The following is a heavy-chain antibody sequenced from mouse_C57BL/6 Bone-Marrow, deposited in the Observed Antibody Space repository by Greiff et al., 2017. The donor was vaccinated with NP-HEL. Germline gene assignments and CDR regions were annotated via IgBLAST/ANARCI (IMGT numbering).Heavy chain of an antibody. CDR3: ARHDPTGNYYAMDD. Sequence: EVKLMESGGGLVQPGGSLKLSCAASGFTFSDYYMYWVRQTPEKRLEWVAYISNGGGSTYYPDTVKGRFTISRDNAKNTLYLQMSRLKSEDTAMYYCARHDPTGNYYAMDDWGQGTSVTVSS. CDR1: GFTFSDYY. J-gene: IGHJ4*01. V-gene: IGHV5-12*01. CDR2: ISNGGGST.